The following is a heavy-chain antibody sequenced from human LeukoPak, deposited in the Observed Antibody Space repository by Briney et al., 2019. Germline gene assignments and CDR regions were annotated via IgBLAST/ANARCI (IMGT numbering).Heavy chain of an antibody. Sequence: SETLSLTCTVSGGSISSYYWSWIRQPPGKGLEWIGYIYYSGSTNYNPSLKSRVTISVDTSKNQFSLKLSSVTAADTAVYYCARDIGVYGSSWYVHGYFDYWGQGTLVTVSS. CDR3: ARDIGVYGSSWYVHGYFDY. CDR2: IYYSGST. D-gene: IGHD6-13*01. CDR1: GGSISSYY. V-gene: IGHV4-59*01. J-gene: IGHJ4*02.